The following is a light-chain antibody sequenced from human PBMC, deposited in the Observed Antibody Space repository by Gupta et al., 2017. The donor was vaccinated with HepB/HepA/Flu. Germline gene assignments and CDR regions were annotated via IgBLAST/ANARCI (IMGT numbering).Light chain of an antibody. V-gene: IGKV1-5*03. J-gene: IGKJ1*01. CDR1: QSIRSW. CDR2: KAS. Sequence: DIQMTQSPSTLSASVGDRVTITCRASQSIRSWLAWYQQKPGKAPKLLIYKASNLQTGVPSRFSDSGSGTEFTLTISSRQPDDFSTYYCQQYNIYPWTFGQGTKVEIK. CDR3: QQYNIYPWT.